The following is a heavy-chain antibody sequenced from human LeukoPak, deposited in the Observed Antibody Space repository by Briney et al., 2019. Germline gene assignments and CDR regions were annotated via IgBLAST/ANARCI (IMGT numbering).Heavy chain of an antibody. Sequence: PSETLSLTCTVSGGSISSYYWSWIRQPPGKGLEWIGYIYYSGSTNYNPSLKSRVTISVDTSKNQFSLKLSSVTAADTAVYYCARGRSGRRPGAFDIWGQGTMVTVSS. V-gene: IGHV4-59*12. CDR2: IYYSGST. CDR1: GGSISSYY. CDR3: ARGRSGRRPGAFDI. D-gene: IGHD2-15*01. J-gene: IGHJ3*02.